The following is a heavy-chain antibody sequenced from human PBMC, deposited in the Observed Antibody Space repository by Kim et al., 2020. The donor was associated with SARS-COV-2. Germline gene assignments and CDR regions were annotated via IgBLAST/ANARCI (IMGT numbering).Heavy chain of an antibody. CDR1: GGTFSSYA. J-gene: IGHJ4*02. CDR3: ALRPGESHSSGYYVNLDY. V-gene: IGHV1-69*13. CDR2: IIPIFGTA. D-gene: IGHD3-22*01. Sequence: SVKVSCKASGGTFSSYAISWVRQAPGQGLEWMGGIIPIFGTANYAQKFQGRVTITADESTSTAYMELSSLRSEDTAVYYCALRPGESHSSGYYVNLDYWGQGTLVTVSS.